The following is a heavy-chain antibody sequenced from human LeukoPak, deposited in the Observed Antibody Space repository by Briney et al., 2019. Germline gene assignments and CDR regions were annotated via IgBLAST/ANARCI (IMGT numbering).Heavy chain of an antibody. J-gene: IGHJ4*02. CDR1: GYTFANFG. CDR2: ISVYNGNT. CDR3: ARTCSSSSCYMVH. Sequence: ASVKVSCKASGYTFANFGITWVRQAPGQGLEWMGWISVYNGNTNYAPNLQGRVTLTTDTSTSTAYMELRSLRSDDTALYYCARTCSSSSCYMVHWGQGTLVTVSS. V-gene: IGHV1-18*01. D-gene: IGHD2-2*02.